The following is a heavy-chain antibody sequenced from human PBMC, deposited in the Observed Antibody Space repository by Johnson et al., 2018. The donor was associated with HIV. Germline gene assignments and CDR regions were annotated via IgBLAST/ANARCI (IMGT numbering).Heavy chain of an antibody. CDR3: VRECYSSSSDAFDI. V-gene: IGHV3-20*04. Sequence: MLLVESGGGVVQPGRSLRLSCAASGFTFEDYGMSCVRQVPGKGLEWVSGINWSGGSTGYADSVKGRFTVSRDNAKNSRFLQMDSLRPEDTAIYYCVRECYSSSSDAFDIWGQGTMVTVSS. CDR1: GFTFEDYG. CDR2: INWSGGST. J-gene: IGHJ3*02. D-gene: IGHD6-6*01.